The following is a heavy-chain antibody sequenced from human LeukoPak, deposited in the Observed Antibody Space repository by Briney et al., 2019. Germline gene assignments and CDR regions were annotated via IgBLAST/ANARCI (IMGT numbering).Heavy chain of an antibody. J-gene: IGHJ4*02. D-gene: IGHD3-22*01. CDR2: MNPNSANT. Sequence: EASVRVSCKASGYTFTSYDINWVRQATGQGLEWMGWMNPNSANTGYAQKFQGRVTMTRNTSISTAYMELSSLRSEDTAVYYCARASYDSSGYRFDYWGQGTLVTVSS. V-gene: IGHV1-8*01. CDR1: GYTFTSYD. CDR3: ARASYDSSGYRFDY.